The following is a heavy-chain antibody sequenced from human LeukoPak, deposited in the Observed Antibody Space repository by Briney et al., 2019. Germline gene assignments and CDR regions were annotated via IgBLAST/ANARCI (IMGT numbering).Heavy chain of an antibody. V-gene: IGHV5-51*01. CDR1: GYSSSTYW. CDR3: ATWGSSAWFDY. J-gene: IGHJ4*02. CDR2: IYPGDSDT. D-gene: IGHD6-19*01. Sequence: GEFLKISCKGSGYSSSTYWIGWVRQMPGKGLEYMGIIYPGDSDTRYSPSFQGQVTISADKSISAAYLQWSSLKASDTAIYYCATWGSSAWFDYWGQGTLVTVSS.